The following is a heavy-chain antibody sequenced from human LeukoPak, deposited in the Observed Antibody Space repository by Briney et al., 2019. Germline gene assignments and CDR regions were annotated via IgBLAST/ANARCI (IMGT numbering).Heavy chain of an antibody. CDR1: GFTFTSSA. V-gene: IGHV1-58*02. Sequence: SVKLSCKASGFTFTSSAMQWVRQARGQRLEWIGWIVVGSGNTNYAQKFQERVTITRDMSTSTAYMELSSLRSEDTAVYYCAATSRAVLWFGDDAFDIWGQGTMVTVSS. CDR3: AATSRAVLWFGDDAFDI. D-gene: IGHD3-10*01. CDR2: IVVGSGNT. J-gene: IGHJ3*02.